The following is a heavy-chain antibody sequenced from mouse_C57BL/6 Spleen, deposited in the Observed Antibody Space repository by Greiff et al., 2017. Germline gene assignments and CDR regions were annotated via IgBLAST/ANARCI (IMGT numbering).Heavy chain of an antibody. D-gene: IGHD2-3*01. CDR1: GYSFTGYY. V-gene: IGHV1-42*01. CDR3: ARGGDGYYRDY. J-gene: IGHJ4*01. Sequence: EVKLVESGPELVKPGASVKISCKASGYSFTGYYMNWVKQSPEKSLEWIGEINPSTGGTTYNQKFKAKATLTVDKSSSTAYMQLKSLTSEDSAVYYCARGGDGYYRDYWGQGTSVTVSS. CDR2: INPSTGGT.